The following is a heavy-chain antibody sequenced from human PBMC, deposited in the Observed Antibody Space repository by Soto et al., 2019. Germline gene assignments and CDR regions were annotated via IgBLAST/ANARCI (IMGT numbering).Heavy chain of an antibody. V-gene: IGHV3-30-3*01. D-gene: IGHD2-8*01. CDR3: ARSRNGAVADSINF. CDR1: GFSFSRYA. Sequence: PGWSLRLSCAASGFSFSRYAMHWVRQAPGEGLEWVAVISRDGSSIYYGDSVKGRFTVSRDNSNNTLFLSMTSLRPDDTAVFYCARSRNGAVADSINFWGQGTLVTVSS. J-gene: IGHJ4*02. CDR2: ISRDGSSI.